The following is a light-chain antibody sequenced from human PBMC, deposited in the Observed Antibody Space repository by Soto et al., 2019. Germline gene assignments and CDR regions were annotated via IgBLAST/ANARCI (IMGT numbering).Light chain of an antibody. V-gene: IGLV2-11*01. J-gene: IGLJ2*01. CDR3: CSYGGTYTSRI. CDR1: SSDVGAYNY. CDR2: DVS. Sequence: QSALTQSRSVSGSPGQSVTISCTGTSSDVGAYNYVSWYQQHPGKVPKLMIYDVSRRPSGVPDRFSGSKSGNTASLTISGLQAEDEADYYCCSYGGTYTSRIFGGGTKLTVL.